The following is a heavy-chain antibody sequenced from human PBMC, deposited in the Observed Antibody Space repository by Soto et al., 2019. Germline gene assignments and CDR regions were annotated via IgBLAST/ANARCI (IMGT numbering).Heavy chain of an antibody. V-gene: IGHV3-74*01. CDR1: GFTFNAHW. D-gene: IGHD1-26*01. CDR2: IYFDGITT. J-gene: IGHJ4*02. CDR3: ARGGAMGADY. Sequence: GGSLRLSCTASGFTFNAHWMHWVRQAPGKGLVWVSRIYFDGITTNHADSVKGRLTVSRDNAKNTVYLHVNTLRDEDTAVYYCARGGAMGADYWGQGTLVTVSS.